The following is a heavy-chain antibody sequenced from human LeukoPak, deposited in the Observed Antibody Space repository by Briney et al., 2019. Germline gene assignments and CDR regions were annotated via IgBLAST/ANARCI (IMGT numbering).Heavy chain of an antibody. CDR1: GFTFSSYA. CDR3: ATGGDSLCFYY. J-gene: IGHJ4*02. Sequence: GGSLRLSCAASGFTFSSYAMSWVRQAPGKGLEWVSAISGSGGSTYYADSVKGRFTISRDNSKNTLYLQMNSLRAEDTAVYYCATGGDSLCFYYWGQGTLVTVSS. CDR2: ISGSGGST. D-gene: IGHD2-21*02. V-gene: IGHV3-23*01.